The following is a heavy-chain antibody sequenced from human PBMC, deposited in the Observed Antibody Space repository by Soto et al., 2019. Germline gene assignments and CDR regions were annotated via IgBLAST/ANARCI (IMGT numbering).Heavy chain of an antibody. Sequence: EASVKVSCKASGGTFSSYAISWVRQAPGQGLEWMGGIIPIFGTANYAQKFQGRVTISVDTSKNQFSLKLSSVTAADTAVYYCARLNLGPWGQGTLVTVSS. CDR1: GGTFSSYA. CDR3: ARLNLGP. CDR2: IIPIFGTA. J-gene: IGHJ5*02. V-gene: IGHV1-69*06.